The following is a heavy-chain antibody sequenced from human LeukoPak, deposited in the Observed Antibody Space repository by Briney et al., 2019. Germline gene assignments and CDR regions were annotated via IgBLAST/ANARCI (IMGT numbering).Heavy chain of an antibody. CDR2: KNLLGSQK. V-gene: IGHV3-7*01. Sequence: PGGSLRLSCAPPGFTFRGYWMSWVRQAPGKGLEWVAHKNLLGSQKFYVDCVKGRFTISRDKAENSLYLLMNSLRAEDTAVYYCTKDFQGDYMYHMDVWGKGTSVTVSS. J-gene: IGHJ6*03. CDR1: GFTFRGYW. D-gene: IGHD4-11*01. CDR3: TKDFQGDYMYHMDV.